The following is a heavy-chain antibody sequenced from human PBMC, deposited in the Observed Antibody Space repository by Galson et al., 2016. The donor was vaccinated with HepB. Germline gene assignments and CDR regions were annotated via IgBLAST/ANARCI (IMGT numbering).Heavy chain of an antibody. CDR2: ISYDGSNK. CDR1: GSTFSSYA. Sequence: SLRLSCAASGSTFSSYAMHWVRQAPGKGLEWVAVISYDGSNKYYADSVKGRFTISRDNSKNTLCLQMNSLRAEDTAVYYCARDQNRHYSSGWGYYYYGLDVWGQGTTVTVSS. D-gene: IGHD6-19*01. J-gene: IGHJ6*02. V-gene: IGHV3-30*04. CDR3: ARDQNRHYSSGWGYYYYGLDV.